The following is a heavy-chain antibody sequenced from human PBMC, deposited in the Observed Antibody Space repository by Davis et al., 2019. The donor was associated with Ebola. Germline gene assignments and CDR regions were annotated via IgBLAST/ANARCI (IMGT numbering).Heavy chain of an antibody. J-gene: IGHJ4*02. CDR2: IIPIFGTA. D-gene: IGHD4-17*01. CDR3: ATAAYGDPRAISV. Sequence: SVKVSCKASGGTFSSYAISWVRQAPGQGLEWMGGIIPIFGTANYAQKFQGRVTITADESTSTAYMELSSLRSEDTAVYYCATAAYGDPRAISVWGQGTLVTVSS. V-gene: IGHV1-69*13. CDR1: GGTFSSYA.